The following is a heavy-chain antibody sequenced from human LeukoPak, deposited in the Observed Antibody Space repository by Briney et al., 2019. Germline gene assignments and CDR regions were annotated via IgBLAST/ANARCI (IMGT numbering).Heavy chain of an antibody. D-gene: IGHD1-1*01. CDR3: ARGVLNPRRFYYFDY. CDR2: INHSGST. J-gene: IGHJ4*02. CDR1: GGSFSGYY. V-gene: IGHV4-34*01. Sequence: SETLSLTCAVYGGSFSGYYWSWIRQPPGKGLEWIGEINHSGSTNYNPSLKGRVTISVDTSKNQFSLKLSSVTAADTAVYYCARGVLNPRRFYYFDYWGQGTLVTVSS.